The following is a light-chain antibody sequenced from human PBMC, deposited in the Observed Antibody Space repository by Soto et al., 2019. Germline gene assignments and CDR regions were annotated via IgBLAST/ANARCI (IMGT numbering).Light chain of an antibody. CDR3: QSSASRLSGSDV. CDR2: GDS. J-gene: IGLJ1*01. V-gene: IGLV1-40*01. CDR1: SSNIGAGYH. Sequence: QSVLTQPPSVSGAPGQRVTISCTGSSSNIGAGYHVHWYQQLPGAAPKLLIFGDSNRPSGVPDRFSGSKSGTSASLAITGLQADDEADYYCQSSASRLSGSDVFGTGTKVTVL.